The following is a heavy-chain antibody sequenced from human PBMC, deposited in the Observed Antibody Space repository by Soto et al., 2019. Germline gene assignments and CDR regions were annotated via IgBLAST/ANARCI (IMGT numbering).Heavy chain of an antibody. Sequence: SSTLTLTCAVCGGSFSGYYWSWIRQPPGKGLEWIGEINHSGSTNYNPSLKSRVTISVDTSKNQFSLKLSSVTAADTAVYYCARSPRKGPKALWGQGTLVTVS. D-gene: IGHD3-16*02. CDR3: ARSPRKGPKAL. CDR2: INHSGST. CDR1: GGSFSGYY. V-gene: IGHV4-34*01. J-gene: IGHJ4*02.